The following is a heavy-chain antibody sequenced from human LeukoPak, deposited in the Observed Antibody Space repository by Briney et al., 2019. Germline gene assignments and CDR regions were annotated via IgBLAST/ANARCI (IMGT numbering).Heavy chain of an antibody. J-gene: IGHJ4*02. CDR1: GYTFTSYA. D-gene: IGHD5-18*01. CDR3: ARVPSGYSHRDY. CDR2: IIPILGIA. V-gene: IGHV1-69*04. Sequence: GASVTVSCKASGYTFTSYAISWVRQAPGQGLEWMGRIIPILGIANYAQKFQGRVTITADKSTSTAYMELSSLRSEDTAVYYCARVPSGYSHRDYWGQGTLVTVSS.